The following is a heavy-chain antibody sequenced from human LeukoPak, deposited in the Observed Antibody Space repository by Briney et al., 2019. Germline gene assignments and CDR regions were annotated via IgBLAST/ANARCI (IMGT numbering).Heavy chain of an antibody. V-gene: IGHV3-48*01. Sequence: GGSLRLSCAASGFTFSSYSMNWVRQAPGKGLEWVSYISSSSSTIYYADSVKGRFTISRDNAKNSLYLQMNSLRAEDTAVYYCARDSGGSIATAEYFQHWGQGTLVTVSS. J-gene: IGHJ1*01. CDR2: ISSSSSTI. CDR1: GFTFSSYS. CDR3: ARDSGGSIATAEYFQH. D-gene: IGHD6-6*01.